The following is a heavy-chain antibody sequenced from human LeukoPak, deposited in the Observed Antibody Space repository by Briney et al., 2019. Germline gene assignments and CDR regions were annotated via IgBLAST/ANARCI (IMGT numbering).Heavy chain of an antibody. CDR3: AKDTNSWPTYFDY. J-gene: IGHJ4*02. D-gene: IGHD6-13*01. Sequence: PGGSPRLSCAAPALTFSNYAMNSVRQAPGKSLEWVSAISGSGGTTYYGDSVEGRFTISRDNSKNTLYLQMKSLRAEDAAVYYCAKDTNSWPTYFDYWGQGILVTVSS. CDR1: ALTFSNYA. CDR2: ISGSGGTT. V-gene: IGHV3-23*01.